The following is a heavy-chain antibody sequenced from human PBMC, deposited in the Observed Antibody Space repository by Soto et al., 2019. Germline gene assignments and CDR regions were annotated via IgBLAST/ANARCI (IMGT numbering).Heavy chain of an antibody. CDR2: IYYSGST. J-gene: IGHJ5*02. CDR3: ARHGGRFAP. D-gene: IGHD3-3*01. CDR1: GGSISSYY. Sequence: PSETLSLTCAVSGGSISSYYWSWIRQPPGKGLEWIGYIYYSGSTNYNPSLKSRVTISVDTSKNQFSLKLSSVTAADTAVYYCARHGGRFAPSGQGTLVTVSS. V-gene: IGHV4-59*01.